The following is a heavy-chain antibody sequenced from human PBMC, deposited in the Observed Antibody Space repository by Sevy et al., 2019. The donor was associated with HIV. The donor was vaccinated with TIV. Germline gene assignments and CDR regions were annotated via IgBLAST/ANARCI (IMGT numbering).Heavy chain of an antibody. CDR2: ITTDNGNT. CDR1: GYTFTSYG. D-gene: IGHD6-19*01. CDR3: ARKYRSGWDAYDV. J-gene: IGHJ3*01. Sequence: ASVKVSCKASGYTFTSYGLSWVRQVPGQGFEWMGWITTDNGNTNYAQKFQDRLTLTTDTSTSTAYMELRSLRSDDTAVYYCARKYRSGWDAYDVWGQGTMVTVSS. V-gene: IGHV1-18*01.